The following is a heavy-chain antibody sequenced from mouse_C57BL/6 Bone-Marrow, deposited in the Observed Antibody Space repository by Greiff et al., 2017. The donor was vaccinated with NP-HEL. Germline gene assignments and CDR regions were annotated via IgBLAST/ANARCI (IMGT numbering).Heavy chain of an antibody. D-gene: IGHD2-4*01. V-gene: IGHV2-2*01. CDR3: AREDYDYDWYFDV. CDR1: GFSLTSYG. Sequence: VHLVESGPGLVQPSQSLSITCTVSGFSLTSYGVHWVRQSPGKGLEWLGVIWSGGSTDYNAAFISRLSISKDNSKSQVFFKMNSLQADDTAIYYCAREDYDYDWYFDVWGTGTTVTVSS. CDR2: IWSGGST. J-gene: IGHJ1*03.